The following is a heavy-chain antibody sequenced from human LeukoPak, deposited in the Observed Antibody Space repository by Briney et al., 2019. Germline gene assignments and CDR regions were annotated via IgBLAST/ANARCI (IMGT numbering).Heavy chain of an antibody. V-gene: IGHV4-39*07. Sequence: SETLSLTCTVSGVSISSSNSYWGRIRQPPGKGLEWIGSIYSSGSTYYNPSLKSRVIIIIDTPKNHFSLTLSSVTAADTAVYYCARSDGYGLVGIWGQGTMVTVSS. J-gene: IGHJ3*02. D-gene: IGHD3-10*01. CDR3: ARSDGYGLVGI. CDR2: IYSSGST. CDR1: GVSISSSNSY.